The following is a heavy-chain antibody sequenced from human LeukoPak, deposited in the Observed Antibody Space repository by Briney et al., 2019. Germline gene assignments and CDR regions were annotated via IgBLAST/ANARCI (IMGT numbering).Heavy chain of an antibody. D-gene: IGHD2/OR15-2a*01. J-gene: IGHJ4*02. V-gene: IGHV3-30*03. Sequence: GGSLRLSCAASGFTFSSYGMSWVRQAPGKGLEWVAVISYDGSNKYYADSVKGRFTISRDNSKNTLYLQMNSLRAEDTALYHCARGRVGTSFAFDYWGQGTLVTVSS. CDR2: ISYDGSNK. CDR1: GFTFSSYG. CDR3: ARGRVGTSFAFDY.